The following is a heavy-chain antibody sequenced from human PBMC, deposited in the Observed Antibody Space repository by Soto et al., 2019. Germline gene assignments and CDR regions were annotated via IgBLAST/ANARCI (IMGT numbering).Heavy chain of an antibody. Sequence: QVQLVQSGAEVKKPGSSVKVSCKASGGTFSSYAISWVRQAPGQGLEWMGGIIPIFGTANYAQKFQGRVTSTADESTSTAYMELSSLRSEDTAVYYCARSRQVTMVRGPNYYYYGMDVWGQGTTVTVSS. D-gene: IGHD3-10*01. J-gene: IGHJ6*02. CDR3: ARSRQVTMVRGPNYYYYGMDV. V-gene: IGHV1-69*01. CDR2: IIPIFGTA. CDR1: GGTFSSYA.